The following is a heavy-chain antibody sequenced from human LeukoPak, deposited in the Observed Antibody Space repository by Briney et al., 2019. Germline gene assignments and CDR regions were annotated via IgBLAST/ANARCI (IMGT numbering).Heavy chain of an antibody. V-gene: IGHV4-39*01. J-gene: IGHJ3*02. CDR1: GGSISSSSCY. D-gene: IGHD2-2*02. CDR3: ANIPGYDSIDI. Sequence: PSETLSLTCTVSGGSISSSSCYWGWIRQPPGKGLEWIGSIYYSGSTYYNPSLKSRVTISVDTSKNQFSLKLSSVTAADTAVYYCANIPGYDSIDIWGQGTMVIVSS. CDR2: IYYSGST.